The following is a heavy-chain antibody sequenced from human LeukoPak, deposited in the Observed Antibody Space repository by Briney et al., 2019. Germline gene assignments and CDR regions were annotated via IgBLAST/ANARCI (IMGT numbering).Heavy chain of an antibody. J-gene: IGHJ1*01. CDR2: IIPILGIA. CDR3: ARGLGYCSSTSCYPGDFQH. V-gene: IGHV1-69*04. Sequence: SVKVSCKASGGTFSSYAISWVRQAPGQGLEWMGRIIPILGIANYAQKFQGRVTITADESTSTAYMELSSLRSEDTAVYYCARGLGYCSSTSCYPGDFQHWGQGTLVTVSS. D-gene: IGHD2-2*01. CDR1: GGTFSSYA.